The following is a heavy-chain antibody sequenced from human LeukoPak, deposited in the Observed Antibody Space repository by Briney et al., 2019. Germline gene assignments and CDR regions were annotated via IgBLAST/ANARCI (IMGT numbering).Heavy chain of an antibody. V-gene: IGHV3-30*19. D-gene: IGHD6-19*01. CDR3: ARETSPLYSSGWYVY. CDR1: GFTFSSYG. Sequence: PSGGSLRLSCAASGFTFSSYGMHWVRQAPGKGLEWVAVIWYDGSNKYYADSVKGRFTISRDNSKNTLYLQMNSLRAEDTAVYYCARETSPLYSSGWYVYWGQGTLVTVSS. CDR2: IWYDGSNK. J-gene: IGHJ4*02.